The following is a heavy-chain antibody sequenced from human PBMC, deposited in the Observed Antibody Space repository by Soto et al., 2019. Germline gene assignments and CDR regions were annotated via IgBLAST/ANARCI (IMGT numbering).Heavy chain of an antibody. Sequence: PSETLSLTCTVSGGSISSNYWTWIRQPPGKGLEWIGYVYNSGSTNYNPSLKSRVSFSLDKSNNHFSLTLTSLTAADTAVYYCARNPSSHWYVFDYWGQGIRVTVSS. CDR1: GGSISSNY. CDR2: VYNSGST. V-gene: IGHV4-4*08. CDR3: ARNPSSHWYVFDY. D-gene: IGHD2-2*01. J-gene: IGHJ4*02.